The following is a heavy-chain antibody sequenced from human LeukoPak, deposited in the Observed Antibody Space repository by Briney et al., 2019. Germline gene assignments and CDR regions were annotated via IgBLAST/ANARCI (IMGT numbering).Heavy chain of an antibody. D-gene: IGHD2-2*01. CDR1: GGSINNNDYY. CDR2: IYYSGST. CDR3: ASLAVPAATNDC. V-gene: IGHV4-39*01. Sequence: PSETLSLTCTVSGGSINNNDYYWGWIRQPPGKGLEWIGSIYYSGSTYHNPSLKSRLTLSVDASKNQFSLKLSSVTAADTAVYYCASLAVPAATNDCWGQGILVIVSS. J-gene: IGHJ4*02.